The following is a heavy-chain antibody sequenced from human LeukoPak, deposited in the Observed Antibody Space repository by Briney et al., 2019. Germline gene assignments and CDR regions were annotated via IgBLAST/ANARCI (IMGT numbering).Heavy chain of an antibody. CDR2: IRYDGNNK. CDR3: AKLISPYDY. V-gene: IGHV3-30*02. J-gene: IGHJ4*02. Sequence: AWGSLRLSCAASGFTFSSYGMHWVRQAPGKGLEWVAFIRYDGNNKYYADSVKGRFTISRDNSKNTLYLQMNSLRAEDTAVYYCAKLISPYDYWGQGTLVLVSP. CDR1: GFTFSSYG.